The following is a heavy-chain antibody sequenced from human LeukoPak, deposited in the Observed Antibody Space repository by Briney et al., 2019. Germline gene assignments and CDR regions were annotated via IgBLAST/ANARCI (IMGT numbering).Heavy chain of an antibody. Sequence: GGSLRLSCAGSGFTFSKDWMSWVRQAPGKGLEWVSVIYSGGNTYYADSAKGRFTISRDNSKNTVYLQMNSLRAEDTAVYYCARGETSSYDYWGQGTLVTVSS. CDR2: IYSGGNT. D-gene: IGHD2-2*01. J-gene: IGHJ4*02. V-gene: IGHV3-53*01. CDR3: ARGETSSYDY. CDR1: GFTFSKDW.